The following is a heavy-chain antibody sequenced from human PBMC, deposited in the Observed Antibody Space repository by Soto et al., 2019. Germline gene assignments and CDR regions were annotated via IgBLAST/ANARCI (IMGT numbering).Heavy chain of an antibody. CDR3: ARDRDLSPDCSSTSCYAGIGNGMDV. V-gene: IGHV1-46*01. Sequence: ASVTVSCKASGYTFASYYMHWVRQAPGQGHERMEIINPSGGSTSYTQKFPGRVTMTRDTTTSTGYMELSSLRSEDTAVYYCARDRDLSPDCSSTSCYAGIGNGMDVWGQGTTVTVS. CDR2: INPSGGST. J-gene: IGHJ6*02. D-gene: IGHD2-2*01. CDR1: GYTFASYY.